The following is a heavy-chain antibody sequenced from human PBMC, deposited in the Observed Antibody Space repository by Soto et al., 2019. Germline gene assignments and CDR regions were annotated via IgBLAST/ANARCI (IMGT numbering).Heavy chain of an antibody. J-gene: IGHJ4*02. CDR2: FDPEDGET. Sequence: ASVKVSCKVSGYTLNELSMHLVRQAPGTGLEWMGGFDPEDGETIYAQQFQGRVTMTEDTSTDTAYMELSSLRSEDTAVYYCSSAFRRGIAAAAWGYWGQGTLVTVSS. V-gene: IGHV1-24*01. D-gene: IGHD6-13*01. CDR1: GYTLNELS. CDR3: SSAFRRGIAAAAWGY.